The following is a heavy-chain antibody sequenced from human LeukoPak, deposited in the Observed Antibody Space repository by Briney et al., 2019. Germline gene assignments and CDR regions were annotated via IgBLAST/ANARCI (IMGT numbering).Heavy chain of an antibody. D-gene: IGHD3-22*01. CDR2: IYYSGST. J-gene: IGHJ3*02. Sequence: PSETLSLTCTVSGGSISSGGYYWSWIRQHPGKGLEWIGYIYYSGSTYYNPSLKSRVTISVDTSKNQFSLKLSSVTAADTAVYYCASSYYYDSSGYDAFDIWGQGTMVTVSS. V-gene: IGHV4-31*03. CDR1: GGSISSGGYY. CDR3: ASSYYYDSSGYDAFDI.